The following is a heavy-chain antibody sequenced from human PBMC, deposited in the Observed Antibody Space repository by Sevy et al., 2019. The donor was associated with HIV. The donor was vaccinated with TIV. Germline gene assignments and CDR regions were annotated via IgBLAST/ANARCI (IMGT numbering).Heavy chain of an antibody. Sequence: GGSLRLSCAASGFTFSKYCMTWVRQAPGKGLEWVANIKQDGSEKNYVDSVKGRFTISRDNAKNSLYLQMNSLRAEDTAVYYCAKESPGYNYDSSGSLDYWGQGTLVTVSS. CDR3: AKESPGYNYDSSGSLDY. V-gene: IGHV3-7*03. CDR1: GFTFSKYC. CDR2: IKQDGSEK. J-gene: IGHJ4*02. D-gene: IGHD3-22*01.